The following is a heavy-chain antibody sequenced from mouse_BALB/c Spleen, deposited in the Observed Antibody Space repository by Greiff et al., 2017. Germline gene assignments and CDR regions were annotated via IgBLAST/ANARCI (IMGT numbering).Heavy chain of an antibody. Sequence: DVQLVESGGGLVQPGGSLKLSCAASGFTFSSYGMSWVRQTPDKRLELVATINSNGGSTYYPDSVKGRFTISRDNAKNTLYLQMSSLKSEDTAMYYCARDLLPFDYWGQGTTLTVSS. V-gene: IGHV5-6-3*01. D-gene: IGHD1-1*01. J-gene: IGHJ2*01. CDR2: INSNGGST. CDR1: GFTFSSYG. CDR3: ARDLLPFDY.